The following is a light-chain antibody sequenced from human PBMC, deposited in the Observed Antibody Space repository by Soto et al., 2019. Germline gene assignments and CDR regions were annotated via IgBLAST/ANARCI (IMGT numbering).Light chain of an antibody. Sequence: QSALTQPPSASGSPGQSVTISCTGTSSDVFGYNYVSWYQHHPGKAPKLMIYEVSKRPSGVPDRFSGSKSSNTASLTVSGLQAEDEADYYCSSYAGSNIYYVFGTGTKVTVL. J-gene: IGLJ1*01. CDR2: EVS. CDR1: SSDVFGYNY. CDR3: SSYAGSNIYYV. V-gene: IGLV2-8*01.